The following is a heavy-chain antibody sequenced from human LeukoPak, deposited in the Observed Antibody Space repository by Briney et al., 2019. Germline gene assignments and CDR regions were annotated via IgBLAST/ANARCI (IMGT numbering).Heavy chain of an antibody. V-gene: IGHV4-4*07. J-gene: IGHJ4*02. Sequence: SETLSLTCTVSGGSISSYYWSWIRQPAGKGLEWIGRIYTSGSTNYNPSLKSRVTMSVDTSKNQFSLKLSSVTAADTAVYYGARGCKRITMVRGVSRYYFDYWGQGTLVTVSS. CDR3: ARGCKRITMVRGVSRYYFDY. CDR1: GGSISSYY. D-gene: IGHD3-10*01. CDR2: IYTSGST.